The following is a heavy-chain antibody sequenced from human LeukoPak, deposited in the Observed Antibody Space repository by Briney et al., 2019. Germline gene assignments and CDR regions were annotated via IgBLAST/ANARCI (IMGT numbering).Heavy chain of an antibody. J-gene: IGHJ5*02. Sequence: GESLKISCKGSGYSFTSYWIGWVRQMPGKGLEWMGIIYPDDSDTRYSPSFQGQVTISADKSISTAYLQWSSLKASDTAMYYCARRSYYDSGGYYYDLWGQGTLVTVSS. CDR3: ARRSYYDSGGYYYDL. V-gene: IGHV5-51*01. D-gene: IGHD3-22*01. CDR1: GYSFTSYW. CDR2: IYPDDSDT.